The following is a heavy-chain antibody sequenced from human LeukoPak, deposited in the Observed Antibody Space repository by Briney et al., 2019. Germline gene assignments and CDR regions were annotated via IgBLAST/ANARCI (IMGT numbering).Heavy chain of an antibody. CDR2: IYHSGST. V-gene: IGHV4-38-2*02. CDR1: GYSISSGYY. CDR3: ARLITMVRGGGTTFYY. J-gene: IGHJ4*02. D-gene: IGHD3-10*01. Sequence: SETLSLTCTVSGYSISSGYYWGWIRQPPGKGLEWIGSIYHSGSTYYNPSLKSRVTISVDTSKNQFSLKLSSVTAADTAVYYCARLITMVRGGGTTFYYWGQGTLVTVSS.